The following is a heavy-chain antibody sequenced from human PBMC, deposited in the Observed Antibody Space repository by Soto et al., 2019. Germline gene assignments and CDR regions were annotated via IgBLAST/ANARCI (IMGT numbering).Heavy chain of an antibody. Sequence: SETLALSCGVSVFSIQTSYFWGWIRQPPGKGLEWIGLISHSGRAISHPSFASRATISLDTANNAFSLTLKSVTAADTAVYYCARGRSFRLVGVPLDSWGQGTMVTVSS. V-gene: IGHV4-38-2*01. CDR2: ISHSGRA. CDR1: VFSIQTSYF. D-gene: IGHD3-16*02. J-gene: IGHJ4*02. CDR3: ARGRSFRLVGVPLDS.